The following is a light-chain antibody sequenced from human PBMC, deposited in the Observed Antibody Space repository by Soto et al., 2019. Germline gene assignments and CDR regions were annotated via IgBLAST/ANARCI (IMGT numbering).Light chain of an antibody. J-gene: IGLJ2*01. CDR2: EVS. Sequence: QSALTQPPSASGSPGQSVTISCTGTSSDVGNYNYVSWYQQHPGKAPTLMIYEVSKRPSGVPDRFSGSKSGNTASLTVSGLQAEDEADYYRSSYAGSIIFLFGGGTKLTVL. CDR1: SSDVGNYNY. V-gene: IGLV2-8*01. CDR3: SSYAGSIIFL.